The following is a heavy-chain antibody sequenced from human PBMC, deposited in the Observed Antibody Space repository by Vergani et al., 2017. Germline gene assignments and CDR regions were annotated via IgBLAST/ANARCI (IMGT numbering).Heavy chain of an antibody. V-gene: IGHV4-39*07. CDR2: INHSGST. CDR1: GGSISSSSYY. J-gene: IGHJ2*01. CDR3: ARVVAARPISHWYFDL. Sequence: QLQLQESGPGLVKPSETLSLTCTVSGGSISSSSYYWSWIRQPPGKGLEWIGEINHSGSTNYNPSLKSRVTISVDTSKNQFSLKLSSVTAADTAVYYCARVVAARPISHWYFDLWGRGTLVTVSS. D-gene: IGHD6-6*01.